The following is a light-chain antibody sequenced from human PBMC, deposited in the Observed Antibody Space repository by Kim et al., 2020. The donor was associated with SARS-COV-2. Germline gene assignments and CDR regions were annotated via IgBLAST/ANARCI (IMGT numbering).Light chain of an antibody. CDR1: QSVSSSY. Sequence: EIVLTQSPGTLSLSPGERATLSCRASQSVSSSYLAWYQQKPGQAPRLLIYGASSRATGIPDRFSGSGSGTDFTLTISRLEPEDFAVYYCQQYGSSPWTFGQGTKVDFK. CDR3: QQYGSSPWT. CDR2: GAS. J-gene: IGKJ1*01. V-gene: IGKV3-20*01.